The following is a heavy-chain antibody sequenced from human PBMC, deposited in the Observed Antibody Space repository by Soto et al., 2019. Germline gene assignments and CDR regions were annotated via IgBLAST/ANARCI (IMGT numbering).Heavy chain of an antibody. V-gene: IGHV3-21*01. J-gene: IGHJ3*02. D-gene: IGHD6-19*01. CDR1: GFTFSSYS. Sequence: EVQLVESGGGLVKPGGFLRLSCAASGFTFSSYSMNWVRQAPGKGLEWVSSISSSSSYIYYADSVKGRFTISRDNAKNSLYLQMNSLRAEDTAVYYCARDGPKAVANAFDIWGQGTMVTVSS. CDR2: ISSSSSYI. CDR3: ARDGPKAVANAFDI.